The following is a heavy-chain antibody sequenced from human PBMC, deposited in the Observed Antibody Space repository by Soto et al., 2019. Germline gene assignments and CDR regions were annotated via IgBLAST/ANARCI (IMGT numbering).Heavy chain of an antibody. CDR2: IIPIFGTA. J-gene: IGHJ6*02. CDR3: ARALRFLEWPYYFYGMDV. CDR1: GGTFSSYA. Sequence: ASVKVSCKASGGTFSSYAISWVRQAPGQGLEWMGGIIPIFGTANYAQKFQGRVTITADKSTSTAYMGLSSLRSEDTAVYYCARALRFLEWPYYFYGMDVWGQGTTVTVSS. V-gene: IGHV1-69*06. D-gene: IGHD3-3*01.